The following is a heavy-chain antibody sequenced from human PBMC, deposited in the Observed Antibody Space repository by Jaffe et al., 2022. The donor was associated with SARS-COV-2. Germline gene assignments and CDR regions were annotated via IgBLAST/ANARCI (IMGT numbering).Heavy chain of an antibody. CDR2: IYYSGST. Sequence: QVQLQESGPGLVKPSQTLSLTCTVSGGSISSGDYYWSWIRQPPGKGLEWIGYIYYSGSTYYNPSLKSRVTISVDTSKNQFSLKLSSVTAADTAVYYCARDGVTPPYYDSSGYYYSRSSYFDYWGQGTLVTVSS. J-gene: IGHJ4*02. D-gene: IGHD3-22*01. CDR1: GGSISSGDYY. V-gene: IGHV4-30-4*01. CDR3: ARDGVTPPYYDSSGYYYSRSSYFDY.